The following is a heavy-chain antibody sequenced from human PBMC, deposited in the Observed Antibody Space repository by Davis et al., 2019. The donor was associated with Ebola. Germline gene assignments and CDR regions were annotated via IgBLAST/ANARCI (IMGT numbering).Heavy chain of an antibody. CDR1: GYSFSTYW. J-gene: IGHJ6*02. V-gene: IGHV5-51*01. Sequence: GESLKISCKGSGYSFSTYWIGWVRQMPGKGLEWMGIIYPADSDTRYSPSFRGQVTISADKSISTAYLQWSSLKASDTAIYYCARDVDSTGYYGMDVWGQGTTVTVSS. CDR2: IYPADSDT. CDR3: ARDVDSTGYYGMDV. D-gene: IGHD5-12*01.